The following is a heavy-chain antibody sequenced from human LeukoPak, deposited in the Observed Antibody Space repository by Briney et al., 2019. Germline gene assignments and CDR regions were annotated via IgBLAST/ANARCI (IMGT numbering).Heavy chain of an antibody. CDR2: INHSGST. CDR3: ARSGPPNYYDSSGHFDY. Sequence: TSETLSLTCAVYGGSFSGYYWSWIRQPPGKGLEWIGGINHSGSTNYNPSLKSRVTISVDTSKNQFSLKLSSVTAADTAVYYCARSGPPNYYDSSGHFDYWGQGTLVTVSS. CDR1: GGSFSGYY. V-gene: IGHV4-34*01. J-gene: IGHJ4*02. D-gene: IGHD3-22*01.